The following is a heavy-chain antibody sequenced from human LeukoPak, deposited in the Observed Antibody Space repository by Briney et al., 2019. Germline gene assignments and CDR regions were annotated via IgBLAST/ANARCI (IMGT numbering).Heavy chain of an antibody. Sequence: GGSLRLSCAASGFTFGSYGMHWVRQAPDKGLEWVAFIRYDGNDKFYADSVKGRFTISRDNSKNTLYLQMNSLRAEDTAVYYCAKAYCSSISCSTVLYFQHWGQGTLVTVSS. D-gene: IGHD2-2*02. CDR2: IRYDGNDK. CDR3: AKAYCSSISCSTVLYFQH. CDR1: GFTFGSYG. V-gene: IGHV3-30*02. J-gene: IGHJ1*01.